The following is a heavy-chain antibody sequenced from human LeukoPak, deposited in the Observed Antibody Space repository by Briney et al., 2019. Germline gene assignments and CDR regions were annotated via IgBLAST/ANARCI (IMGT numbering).Heavy chain of an antibody. D-gene: IGHD3-9*01. CDR1: GFTFSSYA. Sequence: GGSLRLSCAASGFTFSSYAMSWVRQAPGKGLEWVSAISGSGGSTYYADSVKGRFTISRDNSKNTLYLQMNSLRAEDTAVYYCAKDLMSGVRLAEFDDWGQGTLVTVSS. J-gene: IGHJ4*02. CDR3: AKDLMSGVRLAEFDD. CDR2: ISGSGGST. V-gene: IGHV3-23*01.